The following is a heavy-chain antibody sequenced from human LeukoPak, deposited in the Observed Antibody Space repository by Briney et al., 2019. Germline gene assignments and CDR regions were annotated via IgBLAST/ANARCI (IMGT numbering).Heavy chain of an antibody. V-gene: IGHV3-64D*06. CDR2: ISSNGGST. CDR1: GFTFSSYA. CDR3: VKTFGLYYYDSSGHFDY. D-gene: IGHD3-22*01. Sequence: GGSLRLSCSASGFTFSSYAMHWVRQAPGKGLEYVSAISSNGGSTYYADSVKRRFALSRDNSKNTVYLQMSSLRAEDTAAYYCVKTFGLYYYDSSGHFDYWGQGTVVTVSS. J-gene: IGHJ4*02.